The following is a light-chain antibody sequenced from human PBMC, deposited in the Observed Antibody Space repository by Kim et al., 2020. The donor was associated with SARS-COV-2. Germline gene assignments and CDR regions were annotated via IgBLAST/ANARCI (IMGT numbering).Light chain of an antibody. Sequence: DIEMTQSPSSLSASVGDRVTITCRASQKIDKYLNWYQQKPGKAPRLLIYGASNLQSGVPSRFSGSGSGTDFTLTISSLQPDDFATYYCQLTYTTGCGQGTKLEI. CDR2: GAS. CDR1: QKIDKY. CDR3: QLTYTTG. J-gene: IGKJ2*03. V-gene: IGKV1-39*01.